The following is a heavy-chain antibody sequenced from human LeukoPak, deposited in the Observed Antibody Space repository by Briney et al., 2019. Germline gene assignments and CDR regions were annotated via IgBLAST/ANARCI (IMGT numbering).Heavy chain of an antibody. J-gene: IGHJ6*04. CDR3: ARNHYYYYGMDV. V-gene: IGHV3-48*03. Sequence: GGSLRLSCAASGFTFSSYEMNWVRQAPGKGLEWVSYISSSGRTIYYADSVKGRFTISRDNAKNSLYLQMNSLRAEDTAVYYCARNHYYYYGMDVWGKGTTVTVSS. CDR1: GFTFSSYE. CDR2: ISSSGRTI.